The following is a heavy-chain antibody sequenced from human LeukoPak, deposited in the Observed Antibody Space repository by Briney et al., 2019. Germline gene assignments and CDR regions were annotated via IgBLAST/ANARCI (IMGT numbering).Heavy chain of an antibody. Sequence: ASVKVSCKASGYTFTSYYMHWVRQAPGQGLEWMGIINPSGGSTTYAQKSQGRVTMTRDTSTRTVYMELSSLRSDDTAVYYCARDGGDPADAFDIWGQGTMVTVSS. CDR3: ARDGGDPADAFDI. J-gene: IGHJ3*02. CDR1: GYTFTSYY. CDR2: INPSGGST. V-gene: IGHV1-46*01. D-gene: IGHD2-21*02.